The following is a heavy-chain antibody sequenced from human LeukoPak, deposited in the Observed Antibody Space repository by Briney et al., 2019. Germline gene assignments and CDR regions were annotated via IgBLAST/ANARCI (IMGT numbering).Heavy chain of an antibody. Sequence: GGSLRLSCAASGFTFSSYGMHWVRQAPGKGLEWVAFIRYDGSNKYYADSVKGRFTISRDNSKNTLYLQMNSLRAEDTAVYYCASLCYSSSWSDYWGQGTLVTVSS. CDR3: ASLCYSSSWSDY. V-gene: IGHV3-30*02. D-gene: IGHD6-13*01. CDR2: IRYDGSNK. CDR1: GFTFSSYG. J-gene: IGHJ4*02.